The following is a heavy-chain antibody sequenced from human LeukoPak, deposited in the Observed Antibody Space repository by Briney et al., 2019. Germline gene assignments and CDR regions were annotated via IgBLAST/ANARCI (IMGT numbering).Heavy chain of an antibody. D-gene: IGHD1-26*01. Sequence: GGSLRLSCAASGFTFSSYSMNWVRQAPGKGLEWVSSISSSSSYIYYADSVKGRFTISRDNAKNSLYLQMNSLRAEDTAVYYCARVRGSVDAFDIWGQGTMVTVSS. CDR3: ARVRGSVDAFDI. CDR2: ISSSSSYI. J-gene: IGHJ3*02. V-gene: IGHV3-21*01. CDR1: GFTFSSYS.